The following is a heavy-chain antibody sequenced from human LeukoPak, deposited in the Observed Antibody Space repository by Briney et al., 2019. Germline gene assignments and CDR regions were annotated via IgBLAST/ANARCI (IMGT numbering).Heavy chain of an antibody. Sequence: SETLSLTCTVSGGSISSYYWSWTRQPPGKGLEWIGYIYYSGSTNYNPSLRSRVTISVDTSKHQFSLKLSSVTAADTAVYYCAREGYYGSGSYPIDYWGQGTLVTVSS. CDR1: GGSISSYY. D-gene: IGHD3-10*01. V-gene: IGHV4-59*01. CDR2: IYYSGST. CDR3: AREGYYGSGSYPIDY. J-gene: IGHJ4*02.